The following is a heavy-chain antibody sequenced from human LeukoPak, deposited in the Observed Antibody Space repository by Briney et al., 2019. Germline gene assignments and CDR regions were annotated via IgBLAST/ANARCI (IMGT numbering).Heavy chain of an antibody. J-gene: IGHJ6*03. CDR3: ARALQNGSPEGTSVSREVLYYYYMDV. D-gene: IGHD1-14*01. CDR1: GFTFSSYS. CDR2: ISSSSSYI. V-gene: IGHV3-21*01. Sequence: KAGGSLRLSCAASGFTFSSYSMNWVRQAPGKGLEWVSSISSSSSYIYYADSVKGRFTISRDNAKNSLYLQMNSLRAEDTAVYYCARALQNGSPEGTSVSREVLYYYYMDVWGKGTTVTVSS.